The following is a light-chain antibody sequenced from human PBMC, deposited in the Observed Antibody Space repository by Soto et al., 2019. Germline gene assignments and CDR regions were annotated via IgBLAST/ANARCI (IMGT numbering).Light chain of an antibody. J-gene: IGKJ2*01. CDR3: QQTFSHPYS. Sequence: DIQMTQSPNSLSASVGDRVTITCRASQSIVTYLTWYQQKPGKAPNLLVFAASSLQSGVPSRFSGSGSGTDFTLTIVTLQPEDVATYYCQQTFSHPYSIGQGTKLEI. CDR2: AAS. CDR1: QSIVTY. V-gene: IGKV1-39*01.